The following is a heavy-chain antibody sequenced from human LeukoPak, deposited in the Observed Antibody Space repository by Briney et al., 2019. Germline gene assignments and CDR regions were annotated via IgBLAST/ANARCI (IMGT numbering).Heavy chain of an antibody. Sequence: GGSLRLSCAASGFTFYTYAMNWVRQAPGKGLQWVAAISGSGGTTYYADSVKGRFTISRDNSKNTVYLQLSSLRAEDTAVYYCATSRLFWGQGTLVTVSS. CDR2: ISGSGGTT. J-gene: IGHJ4*01. CDR3: ATSRLF. V-gene: IGHV3-23*01. CDR1: GFTFYTYA.